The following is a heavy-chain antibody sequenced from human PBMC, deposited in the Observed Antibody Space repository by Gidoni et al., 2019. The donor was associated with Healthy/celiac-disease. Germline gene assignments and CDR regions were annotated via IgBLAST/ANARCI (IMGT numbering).Heavy chain of an antibody. CDR2: ISGSGGST. J-gene: IGHJ4*02. V-gene: IGHV3-23*01. D-gene: IGHD3-3*01. CDR1: FSSYA. Sequence: FSSYAMSWVRQAPGKGLEWVSAISGSGGSTYYADSVKGRFTISRDNSKNTLYLQMNSLRAEDTAVYYCAKGLRFLEWLQGAGFDYWGQGTLVTVSS. CDR3: AKGLRFLEWLQGAGFDY.